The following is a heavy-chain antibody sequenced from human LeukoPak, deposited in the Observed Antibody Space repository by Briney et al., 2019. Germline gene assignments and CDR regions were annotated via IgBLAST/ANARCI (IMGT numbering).Heavy chain of an antibody. CDR1: GGSISSGSYY. CDR3: ARDQTTGRPFDY. V-gene: IGHV4-61*02. J-gene: IGHJ4*02. Sequence: SQTLSLTCTVSGGSISSGSYYWSWIRQPAGKGLEWIGRIYTSGSTNYNPSLKSRVTISVDTSKNQFSLKLSSVTAADTAVYYCARDQTTGRPFDYWGQGTLVTVSS. D-gene: IGHD4-17*01. CDR2: IYTSGST.